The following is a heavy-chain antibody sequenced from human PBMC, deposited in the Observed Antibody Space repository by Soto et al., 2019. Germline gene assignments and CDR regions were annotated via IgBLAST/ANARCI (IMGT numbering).Heavy chain of an antibody. CDR1: GFTFSSYA. D-gene: IGHD4-17*01. CDR2: ISGSGGST. J-gene: IGHJ4*02. V-gene: IGHV3-23*01. CDR3: AKDTAWDGDYVFDY. Sequence: EVQLLESGGGLVQPGGSLRLSCAASGFTFSSYAMSWVRQAPGKGLEWVSAISGSGGSTYYADSVKGRFTISRDTSKNTLYLQMNSLSAEDTAVYSCAKDTAWDGDYVFDYWGQGTLVTVCS.